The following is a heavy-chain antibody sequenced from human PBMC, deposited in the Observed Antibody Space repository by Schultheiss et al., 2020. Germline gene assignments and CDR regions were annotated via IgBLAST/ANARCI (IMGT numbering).Heavy chain of an antibody. D-gene: IGHD2-2*01. CDR1: GGSISSGSYY. Sequence: SETLSLTCTVSGGSISSGSYYWSWIRQPPGKGLEWIGYIYYSGSTNYNPSLKSRVTISVDTSKNQFSLKLSSVTAADTAVYYCARHLRSYCSSTSCRDNYYYGMDVWGKGTTVTVSS. J-gene: IGHJ6*04. V-gene: IGHV4-61*01. CDR3: ARHLRSYCSSTSCRDNYYYGMDV. CDR2: IYYSGST.